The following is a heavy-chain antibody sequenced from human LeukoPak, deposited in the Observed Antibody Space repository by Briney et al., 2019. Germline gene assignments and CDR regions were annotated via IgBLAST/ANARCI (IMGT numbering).Heavy chain of an antibody. D-gene: IGHD6-13*01. J-gene: IGHJ5*02. Sequence: GGSLRLSCAASGFTFSGFGMHWVRQAPDKGLEWVAVIWYDGSKEYYADSVKGRFTASRDNSKDTLFLQMNSLRVEDTAVYYCAKRLEAAGFGNWLDPWGQGTLVTVSS. V-gene: IGHV3-33*06. CDR3: AKRLEAAGFGNWLDP. CDR1: GFTFSGFG. CDR2: IWYDGSKE.